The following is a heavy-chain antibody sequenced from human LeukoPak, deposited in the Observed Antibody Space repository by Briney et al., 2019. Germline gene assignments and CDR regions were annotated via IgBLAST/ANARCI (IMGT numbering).Heavy chain of an antibody. V-gene: IGHV3-33*01. D-gene: IGHD3-10*01. CDR3: TRDGGAGIDY. CDR2: IWYDGSQK. J-gene: IGHJ4*02. CDR1: GFTFTAYG. Sequence: GGSLRLSCAASGFTFTAYGFHWLRQAPGKGLEWVAVIWYDGSQKYYVDSVRGRFSISKDDSKNTLYLQMNSLRAEDTAVYYCTRDGGAGIDYWGQGTLVTVSP.